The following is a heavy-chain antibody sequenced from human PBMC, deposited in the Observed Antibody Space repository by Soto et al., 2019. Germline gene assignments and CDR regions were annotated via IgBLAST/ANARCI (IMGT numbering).Heavy chain of an antibody. CDR1: GGSISSYY. Sequence: SETLSLTCTVSGGSISSYYWSWIRQPPGKGLEWIGYIYYSGSTYYNPSLKSRVTISVDTSKNQFSLKLSSVTAADTAVYYCARDYYGSGSKHYFDYWGQGTLVTVSS. V-gene: IGHV4-30-4*01. D-gene: IGHD3-10*01. CDR2: IYYSGST. J-gene: IGHJ4*02. CDR3: ARDYYGSGSKHYFDY.